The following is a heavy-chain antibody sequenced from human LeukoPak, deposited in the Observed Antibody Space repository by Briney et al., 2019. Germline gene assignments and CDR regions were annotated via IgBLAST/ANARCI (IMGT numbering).Heavy chain of an antibody. CDR3: ARDGSNPSS. J-gene: IGHJ5*02. D-gene: IGHD5-24*01. CDR1: GFTFSSYE. V-gene: IGHV3-48*03. Sequence: GGSLRLSCAASGFTFSSYEMNWVRQAPGKGLEWVSYISSSGSTIYYADSVKDRFTISRDNAKNSLYLQMNSLRAEDTAVYYCARDGSNPSSSGAGTVVTVSS. CDR2: ISSSGSTI.